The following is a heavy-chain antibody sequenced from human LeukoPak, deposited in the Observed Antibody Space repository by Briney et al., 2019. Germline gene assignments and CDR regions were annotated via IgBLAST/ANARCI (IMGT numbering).Heavy chain of an antibody. CDR3: ARDSAVTIFFSPLMDV. Sequence: PGGSLRLSCSASGFTFSTYAMHWVRQAPGEELEYISGVTSDGGTTYHADSVKGRFTISRDNSKNTLSLQMNSLRAEDTAVFYCARDSAVTIFFSPLMDVWGQGTTVTVS. CDR2: VTSDGGTT. D-gene: IGHD3-3*01. CDR1: GFTFSTYA. J-gene: IGHJ6*02. V-gene: IGHV3-64*04.